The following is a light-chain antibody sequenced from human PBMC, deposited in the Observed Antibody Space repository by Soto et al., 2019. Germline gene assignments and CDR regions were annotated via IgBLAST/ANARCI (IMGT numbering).Light chain of an antibody. CDR2: DAS. CDR3: QLYISLPKT. V-gene: IGKV1-5*01. CDR1: QSVSSW. J-gene: IGKJ1*01. Sequence: DIQMTQSPPTLPAFVGDTVTITCRASQSVSSWLAWYQQKPGTAPNLLIYDASSLASGVPSRFSGSGSGTKFTLTIRSLQPDDFETYYCQLYISLPKTCGQGTKV.